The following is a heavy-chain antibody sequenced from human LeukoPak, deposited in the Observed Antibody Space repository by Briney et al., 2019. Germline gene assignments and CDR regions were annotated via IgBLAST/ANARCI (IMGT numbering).Heavy chain of an antibody. CDR1: GGSFSGYY. Sequence: ETLSLTCAVYGGSFSGYYWSWVRQPPGKWLEWVSSIFPNGGEIHYADSVRGRFTISRDNSKSTLSLQMNSLRAEDTAIYYCATYRQVLLPFEPWGQGTLVTVSS. CDR2: IFPNGGEI. D-gene: IGHD2-8*02. CDR3: ATYRQVLLPFEP. J-gene: IGHJ5*02. V-gene: IGHV3-23*01.